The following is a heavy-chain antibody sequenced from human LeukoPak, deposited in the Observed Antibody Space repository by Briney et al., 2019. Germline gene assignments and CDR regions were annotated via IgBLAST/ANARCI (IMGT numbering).Heavy chain of an antibody. CDR2: INGDGRST. CDR3: ARVFMRDWSAVAGTWSFDY. CDR1: GSTFSSYW. Sequence: PGGSLRLSCAASGSTFSSYWMHWVRQAPGKGLVWVSRINGDGRSTSYADAVKGRFTISRDNAKNSLYLQMNSLRAEDTAVYYCARVFMRDWSAVAGTWSFDYWGQGTLVTVSS. D-gene: IGHD6-19*01. J-gene: IGHJ4*02. V-gene: IGHV3-74*01.